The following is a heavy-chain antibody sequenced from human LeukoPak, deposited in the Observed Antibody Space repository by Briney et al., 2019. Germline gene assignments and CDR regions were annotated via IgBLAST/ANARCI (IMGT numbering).Heavy chain of an antibody. D-gene: IGHD3-22*01. CDR1: GFAFSSYA. V-gene: IGHV3-23*01. Sequence: GGSLRLSCAASGFAFSSYAMSWVRQAPGKGPEWVSAISGSGGSTYYADSMKGRFTISRDNSKNTLYLQMNSLRAEDTAVYYCAKSGMIVVVITPLDGMDVWGQGTTVTVSS. CDR3: AKSGMIVVVITPLDGMDV. CDR2: ISGSGGST. J-gene: IGHJ6*02.